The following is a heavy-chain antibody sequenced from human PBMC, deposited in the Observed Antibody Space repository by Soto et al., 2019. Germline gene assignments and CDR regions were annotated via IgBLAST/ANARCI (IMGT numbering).Heavy chain of an antibody. V-gene: IGHV3-30-3*01. CDR2: ISYDGSNK. CDR1: GFTFSSYA. CDR3: ARPADSSPIPVFDY. Sequence: QVQLVESGGGVVQPGRSLRLSCAASGFTFSSYAMHWVRQAPGKGLEWVAVISYDGSNKYYADSVKGRFTISRDNSKNTLYLQINSLRAEDTAVYYCARPADSSPIPVFDYWGQGTLVTVSS. D-gene: IGHD3-22*01. J-gene: IGHJ4*02.